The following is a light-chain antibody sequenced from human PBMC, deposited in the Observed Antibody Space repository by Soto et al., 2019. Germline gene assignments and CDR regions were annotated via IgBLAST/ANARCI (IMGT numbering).Light chain of an antibody. Sequence: QSVLTQPPSVSGAPGQRVTISCTGSSSNIGAGYDVHWYQQLPGTAPKILIYGNSNRPSGVPDRFSGSKSGTSASLAITGIQAEDEADYYCQSYDSSLSVVFGGGTQLTVL. CDR1: SSNIGAGYD. J-gene: IGLJ2*01. CDR2: GNS. V-gene: IGLV1-40*01. CDR3: QSYDSSLSVV.